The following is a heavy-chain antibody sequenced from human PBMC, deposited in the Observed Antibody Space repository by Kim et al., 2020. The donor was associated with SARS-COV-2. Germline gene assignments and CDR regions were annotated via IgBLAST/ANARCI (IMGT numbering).Heavy chain of an antibody. CDR2: ISGYNGNT. CDR3: ARDSVHDYPFDY. CDR1: GYTFTSYA. J-gene: IGHJ4*02. V-gene: IGHV1-18*01. Sequence: ASVKVSCKASGYTFTSYAINWVRQAPGQGLEWMGWISGYNGNTNYAQKFQGRVTMTTDTSTSTAYMELRSLRSDDTAVYYCARDSVHDYPFDYWGQGTLVTVSS. D-gene: IGHD4-17*01.